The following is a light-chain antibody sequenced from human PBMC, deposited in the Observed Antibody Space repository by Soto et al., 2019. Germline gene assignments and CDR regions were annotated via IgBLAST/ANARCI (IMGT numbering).Light chain of an antibody. Sequence: DYQVTQSPSTLSASVGDRVTITCRVSLNIYTWLAWYQQKPGIAPKLLIHKASTLESGVPSRFSGSGYGTEFTLTISGLQPEDFAVYYCQQRSNWPPFTFGQGTRLEIK. V-gene: IGKV1-5*03. CDR3: QQRSNWPPFT. CDR2: KAS. J-gene: IGKJ5*01. CDR1: LNIYTW.